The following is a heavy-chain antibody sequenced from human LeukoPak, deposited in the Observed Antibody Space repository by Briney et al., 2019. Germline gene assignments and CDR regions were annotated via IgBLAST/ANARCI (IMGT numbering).Heavy chain of an antibody. V-gene: IGHV4-34*01. CDR2: INHSGST. CDR3: ARSVEPAVVVTAKGGYFDY. Sequence: SETLSLTCAVYGGSFSGYYWSWIRQPPGKGLEWIGEINHSGSTNYNPSLKSRVTISVDTSKNQFSLKLSSVTAADTAVYYCARSVEPAVVVTAKGGYFDYWGQGTLVTVSS. D-gene: IGHD2-21*02. CDR1: GGSFSGYY. J-gene: IGHJ4*02.